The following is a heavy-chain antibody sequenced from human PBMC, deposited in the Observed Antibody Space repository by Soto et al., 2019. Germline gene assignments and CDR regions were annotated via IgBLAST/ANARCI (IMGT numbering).Heavy chain of an antibody. CDR2: IYYSGRT. V-gene: IGHV4-31*03. J-gene: IGHJ4*02. D-gene: IGHD3-10*01. CDR3: ARGRPGGYYFDY. CDR1: GGSISSGGYY. Sequence: QVQLQESGPGPVKPSQTLSLTCTVSGGSISSGGYYWSWIRQHPGKGLEWIGYIYYSGRTYYNPSLKSRVNISVDTSKNQFSLKLSSVTAADTAVYYWARGRPGGYYFDYWGQGTLVTVSS.